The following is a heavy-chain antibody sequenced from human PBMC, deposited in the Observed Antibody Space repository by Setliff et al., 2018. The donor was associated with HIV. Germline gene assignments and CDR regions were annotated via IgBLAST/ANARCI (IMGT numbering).Heavy chain of an antibody. CDR3: ARGALGYCSGGSCSLSY. D-gene: IGHD2-15*01. J-gene: IGHJ4*02. V-gene: IGHV3-66*02. CDR2: IYSGGST. CDR1: GFTVSSNY. Sequence: TSETLSLSCAASGFTVSSNYMTWVRQAPGKGLEWVSVIYSGGSTYYADSVKGRFTISRDNSKNTLYLQMNSLRAEDTAVYYCARGALGYCSGGSCSLSYWGQGALVTVSS.